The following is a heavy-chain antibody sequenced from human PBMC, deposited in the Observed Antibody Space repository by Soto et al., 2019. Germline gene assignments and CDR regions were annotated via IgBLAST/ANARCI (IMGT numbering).Heavy chain of an antibody. D-gene: IGHD3-10*01. V-gene: IGHV3-23*01. Sequence: VQLLESGGGLVQPGGSLRLSCAPFGFTLSTYAMTWVRQPPGKGLEWVSSINGAATSASYADSVKGRFTISRDSSKNTLYLEMSSLRAEDTAVYFCARGGADHYQYGMDVWGQGTTVGVSS. J-gene: IGHJ6*02. CDR3: ARGGADHYQYGMDV. CDR2: INGAATSA. CDR1: GFTLSTYA.